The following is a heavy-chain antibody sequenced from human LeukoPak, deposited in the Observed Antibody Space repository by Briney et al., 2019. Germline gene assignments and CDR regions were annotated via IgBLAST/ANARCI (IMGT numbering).Heavy chain of an antibody. J-gene: IGHJ4*02. CDR1: GYTFTSYD. V-gene: IGHV1-8*01. D-gene: IGHD2-8*01. CDR3: ARGVRGGVVLMGAPRTYYFDY. Sequence: ASVKVSCKASGYTFTSYDINWVRQAPGQGLEWMGWMNPNSGNTGYAQKFQGRVTMTRNTSIGTAYMELSSLRSEDTAVYYCARGVRGGVVLMGAPRTYYFDYWGRGTLVTVSS. CDR2: MNPNSGNT.